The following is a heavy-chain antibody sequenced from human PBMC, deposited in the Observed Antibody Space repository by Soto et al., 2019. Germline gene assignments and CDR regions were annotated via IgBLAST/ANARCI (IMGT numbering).Heavy chain of an antibody. V-gene: IGHV1-69*01. CDR2: IIPIFGTA. CDR3: ARATGTKYYFDY. D-gene: IGHD1-1*01. Sequence: SVRVSCKESGGGFGSSAINWVQQAPGQGLEWMGGIIPIFGTANYAQKFQGRVTITADESTSTAYMELSSLRSEDTAVYYCARATGTKYYFDYWGQGTLVTVFS. J-gene: IGHJ4*02. CDR1: GGGFGSSA.